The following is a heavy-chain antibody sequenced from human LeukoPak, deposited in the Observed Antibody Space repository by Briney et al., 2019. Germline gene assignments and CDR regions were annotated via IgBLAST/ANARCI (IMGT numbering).Heavy chain of an antibody. CDR2: IDTSGNT. V-gene: IGHV4-4*07. CDR1: GGSISSYY. D-gene: IGHD4-23*01. Sequence: SETLSLTCTVSGGSISSYYWSWIRQPAGKGLEWIGRIDTSGNTNYKPSLKSRVTMSVDTSKKQFSLKLSSVTAADTAVYYCARVRGNSSGSGFDYWGQGTLVTVSS. CDR3: ARVRGNSSGSGFDY. J-gene: IGHJ4*02.